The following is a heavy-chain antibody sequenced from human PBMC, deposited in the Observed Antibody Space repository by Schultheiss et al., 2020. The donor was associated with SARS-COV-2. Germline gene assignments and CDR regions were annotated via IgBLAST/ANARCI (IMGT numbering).Heavy chain of an antibody. CDR2: ISYDGSNK. J-gene: IGHJ4*02. CDR3: ATDTFYNDRSGYYSFDY. V-gene: IGHV3-30*03. D-gene: IGHD3-22*01. CDR1: GFTFSSYA. Sequence: GGSLRLSCAASGFTFSSYAMSWVRQAPGKGLEWVALISYDGSNKIYADSVKGRLTISRDNSKNTVYLQMNSLRAEDTAVYYCATDTFYNDRSGYYSFDYWGQGTLVTVSS.